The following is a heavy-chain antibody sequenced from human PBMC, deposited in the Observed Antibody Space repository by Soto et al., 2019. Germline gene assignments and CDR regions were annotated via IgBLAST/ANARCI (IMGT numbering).Heavy chain of an antibody. CDR2: IYYSGSA. CDR3: ARHANRNYYDAFDI. Sequence: PSETLSLTCTVSGCSITSGTYYWGWIRQPPGRGLEWIGSIYYSGSAYYNPSLKSRATISVDTSKNQFSLKLTSVTAADTAVYYCARHANRNYYDAFDIWGQGTMVT. D-gene: IGHD3-10*01. J-gene: IGHJ3*02. CDR1: GCSITSGTYY. V-gene: IGHV4-39*01.